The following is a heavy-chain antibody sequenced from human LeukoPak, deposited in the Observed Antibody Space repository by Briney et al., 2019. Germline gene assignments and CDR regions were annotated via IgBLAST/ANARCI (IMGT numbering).Heavy chain of an antibody. CDR3: ARDREVVAFDI. J-gene: IGHJ3*02. V-gene: IGHV3-11*05. Sequence: GGSLRLSCAASGFTFSDYYMSWIRQPPGKGLEWVSYISGSTTYTNYADSVRGRFTISRDNSKNSLYLQMNSLRAEDAAVYYCARDREVVAFDIWGQGTMVTVSS. CDR1: GFTFSDYY. CDR2: ISGSTTYT. D-gene: IGHD2-15*01.